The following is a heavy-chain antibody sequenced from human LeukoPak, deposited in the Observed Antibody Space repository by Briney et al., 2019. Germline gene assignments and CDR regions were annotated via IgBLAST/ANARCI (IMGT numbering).Heavy chain of an antibody. J-gene: IGHJ4*02. CDR2: IYYSGSA. Sequence: SETPSLTCTVSGGSISSSSYYWGWIRQPPGKGLEWIGTIYYSGSAYYNPSLKSRVTISADTSKNQFSLKLSSVTAADTAVYYCARLDTIFGVVTTGDYWGQGTLVTVSS. D-gene: IGHD3-3*01. CDR1: GGSISSSSYY. CDR3: ARLDTIFGVVTTGDY. V-gene: IGHV4-39*01.